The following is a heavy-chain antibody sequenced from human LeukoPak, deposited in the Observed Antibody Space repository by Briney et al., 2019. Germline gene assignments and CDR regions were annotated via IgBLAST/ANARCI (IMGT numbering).Heavy chain of an antibody. J-gene: IGHJ2*01. V-gene: IGHV4-4*07. CDR1: GGSISSYY. D-gene: IGHD2-15*01. CDR3: AREVVAALLVYWYFDL. Sequence: SETLSLTCTVSGGSISSYYWSWIRQPAGKGLEWIGRIYTSGSTNYNPSLKSRVTMSVDTSKNQFSLKLSSVTAADTAVYYCAREVVAALLVYWYFDLWGRGTLVIVSS. CDR2: IYTSGST.